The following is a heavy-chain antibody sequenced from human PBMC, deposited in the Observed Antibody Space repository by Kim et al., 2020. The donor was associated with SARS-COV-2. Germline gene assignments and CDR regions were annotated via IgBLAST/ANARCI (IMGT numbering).Heavy chain of an antibody. J-gene: IGHJ5*02. Sequence: GGSLRLSCAASGSTFSKHGMHWVRQAPGKGLEWVAVISYDGNDKYYADSVKGRITISRDNSKNTLYLQMKRLRVEDTAVYYCAKVESAESENWLDSWGQG. CDR1: GSTFSKHG. CDR3: AKVESAESENWLDS. V-gene: IGHV3-30*18. CDR2: ISYDGNDK.